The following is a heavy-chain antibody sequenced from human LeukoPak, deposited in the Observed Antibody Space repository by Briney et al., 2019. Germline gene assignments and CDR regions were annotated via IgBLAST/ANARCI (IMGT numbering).Heavy chain of an antibody. D-gene: IGHD1-26*01. CDR1: GFSCRDFW. J-gene: IGHJ4*02. CDR3: ARFGYSGWNLEY. V-gene: IGHV3-7*01. CDR2: INHVGCVK. Sequence: GGSLRLSCAASGFSCRDFWMTGVRQAPGKGLAWGANINHVGCVKYYLASVKARFTISRDDARSSLYVQMNNLRDEDTAVYYCARFGYSGWNLEYWGQGTLVTVSS.